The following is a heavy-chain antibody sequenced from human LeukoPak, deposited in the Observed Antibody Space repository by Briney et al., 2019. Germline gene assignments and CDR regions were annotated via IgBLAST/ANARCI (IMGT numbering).Heavy chain of an antibody. Sequence: SENVSCNASVYTFTIYNMHWVRHAPRQGLEWMGWINPNSGCTNYAQNSQGRVTMIRDTSISTDYKVPRRLRSVDTAVYYCARDEKVDSSSWYYHYYYYYGMDVWGQGTTVTVSS. D-gene: IGHD6-13*01. CDR1: VYTFTIYN. CDR3: ARDEKVDSSSWYYHYYYYYGMDV. J-gene: IGHJ6*02. CDR2: INPNSGCT. V-gene: IGHV1-2*02.